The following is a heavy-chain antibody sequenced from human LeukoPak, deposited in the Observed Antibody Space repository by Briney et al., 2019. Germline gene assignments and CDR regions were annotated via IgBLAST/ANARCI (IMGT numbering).Heavy chain of an antibody. D-gene: IGHD2-8*01. CDR3: ARVYLGDAFDI. J-gene: IGHJ3*02. Sequence: PSETLSLTCTVSGDSISGGHYWGWIRQPPGKGLECIGSIYQSGTTYYNPSLKSRVTISVDTSKIQFSLNLSSVTAADTAVYYCARVYLGDAFDIWGQGTMVTVSS. CDR2: IYQSGTT. V-gene: IGHV4-38-2*02. CDR1: GDSISGGHY.